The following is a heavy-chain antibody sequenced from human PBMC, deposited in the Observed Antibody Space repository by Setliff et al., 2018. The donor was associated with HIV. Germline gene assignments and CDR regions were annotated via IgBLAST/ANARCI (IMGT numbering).Heavy chain of an antibody. CDR2: IYYSGIT. D-gene: IGHD4-17*01. CDR3: ARDPPGYGDSNDY. V-gene: IGHV4-61*01. CDR1: GGSVGSGSYY. J-gene: IGHJ4*02. Sequence: SETLSLTCTVSGGSVGSGSYYWSWIRQSPGRGLEWIGYIYYSGITTYNPSLKSRVTISIDTSKNQFSLRLHSVTAADTAVYYCARDPPGYGDSNDYWGQGTLVTVSS.